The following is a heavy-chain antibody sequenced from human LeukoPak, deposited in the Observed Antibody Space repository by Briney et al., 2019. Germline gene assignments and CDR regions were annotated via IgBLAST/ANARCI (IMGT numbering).Heavy chain of an antibody. V-gene: IGHV1-46*01. Sequence: PGGSLRLSCAASGFTFSSYGMHWVRQAPGQGLEWMGIINPSGGSTNYAQKFQGRVTMTRDMSTSTVYMELSSLRSEDTAIYYCARGERSGAYDYWGQGALVTVSS. CDR1: GFTFSSYG. CDR3: ARGERSGAYDY. J-gene: IGHJ4*02. D-gene: IGHD6-19*01. CDR2: INPSGGST.